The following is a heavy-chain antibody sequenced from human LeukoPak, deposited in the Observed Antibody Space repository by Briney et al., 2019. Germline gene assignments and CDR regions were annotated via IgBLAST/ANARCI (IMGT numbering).Heavy chain of an antibody. CDR3: AKVGVYSYGYNNWFDP. D-gene: IGHD5-18*01. V-gene: IGHV3-43*02. CDR2: ISGDGGST. Sequence: GGSLRLSCEASGFTFADYVMHWIRQAPGKGLDWVSLISGDGGSTYYADSVKGRFTISRDNSKNSLYLQMNSLRTEDTALYYCAKVGVYSYGYNNWFDPWGQGTLVTVAS. J-gene: IGHJ5*02. CDR1: GFTFADYV.